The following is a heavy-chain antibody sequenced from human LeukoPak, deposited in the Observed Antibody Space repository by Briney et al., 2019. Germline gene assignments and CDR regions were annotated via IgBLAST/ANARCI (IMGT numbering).Heavy chain of an antibody. J-gene: IGHJ5*02. CDR1: GYTFTTYG. Sequence: GASVKVSCKASGYTFTTYGISWVRQAPGQGLERMGWISPYNGNTNSAQKLQGRVTMTTDASTTTAYMELRSLRSDDTAVYYCARSGGYCSSGSCYPNWFDPWGQGTLVIVSS. CDR3: ARSGGYCSSGSCYPNWFDP. D-gene: IGHD2-15*01. CDR2: ISPYNGNT. V-gene: IGHV1-18*01.